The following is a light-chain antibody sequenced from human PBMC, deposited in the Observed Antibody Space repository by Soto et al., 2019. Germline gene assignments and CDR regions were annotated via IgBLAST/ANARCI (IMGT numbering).Light chain of an antibody. Sequence: LTQPASVSGSPGQSITISCTGTSSDVGYYNLVSWYQQHPGKAPKLMIYEVSKRPSGVSNRFSGSKSGNTASLTISGFQAEDEADYYCCSYAGSTTHYVFGTGTKVTVL. CDR3: CSYAGSTTHYV. V-gene: IGLV2-23*02. J-gene: IGLJ1*01. CDR2: EVS. CDR1: SSDVGYYNL.